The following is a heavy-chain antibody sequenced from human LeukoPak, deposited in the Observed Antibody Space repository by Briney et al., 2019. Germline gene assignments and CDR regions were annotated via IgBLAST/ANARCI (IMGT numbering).Heavy chain of an antibody. CDR3: ARVSSSGWYENNWFDP. CDR2: ISYDGSNK. Sequence: GGSLRLSCAASGFTFSSYGMHWVRQAPGKGLEWVAVISYDGSNKYYADSVKGRFTISRDNSKNTLYLQMNSLRAEDTALYHCARVSSSGWYENNWFDPWGQGTLVTVSS. J-gene: IGHJ5*02. CDR1: GFTFSSYG. V-gene: IGHV3-30*03. D-gene: IGHD6-13*01.